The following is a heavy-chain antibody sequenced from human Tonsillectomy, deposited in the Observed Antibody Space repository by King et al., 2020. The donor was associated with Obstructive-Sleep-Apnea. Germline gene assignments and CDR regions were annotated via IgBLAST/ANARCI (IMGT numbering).Heavy chain of an antibody. D-gene: IGHD1-1*01. V-gene: IGHV1-18*04. CDR2: IRTYNINR. J-gene: IGHJ3*01. CDR3: ARTSRSTLWALDF. CDR1: GYTLTSYD. Sequence: QLVQSGAEVKKPGASVKVSCKASGYTLTSYDISWVRQAPGQGLEWMGWIRTYNINRNYAQKVQGRVTMTTDTSTSTAYMELRSLRSDDTAVYYCARTSRSTLWALDFWGQGTMVTVSS.